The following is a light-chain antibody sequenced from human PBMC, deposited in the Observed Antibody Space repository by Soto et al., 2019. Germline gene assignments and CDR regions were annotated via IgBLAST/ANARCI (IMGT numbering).Light chain of an antibody. CDR3: QQRYDWPPLT. J-gene: IGKJ4*01. V-gene: IGKV3-11*01. CDR2: DAS. CDR1: QSVLVY. Sequence: IVLTQSPATLSLSPGERATLSCRASQSVLVYLAWYQQKPGQPPRLLIYDASNRATGVPARFSGSGSGTDFTLTISSLEPEDLAIYYCQQRYDWPPLTFGGGTKVEIK.